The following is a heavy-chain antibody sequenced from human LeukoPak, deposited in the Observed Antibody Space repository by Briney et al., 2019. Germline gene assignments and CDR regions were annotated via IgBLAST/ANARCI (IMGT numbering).Heavy chain of an antibody. CDR1: GYTFTSYY. CDR2: INPSGGST. D-gene: IGHD4-17*01. V-gene: IGHV1-46*01. Sequence: ASVKVSCKASGYTFTSYYMHWVRQAPGQGLEWMGIINPSGGSTSYAQKFQGRVTITADKSTSTAYMELSSLRSEDTAVYYCARGDYGDYGGDYWGQGTLVTVSS. J-gene: IGHJ4*02. CDR3: ARGDYGDYGGDY.